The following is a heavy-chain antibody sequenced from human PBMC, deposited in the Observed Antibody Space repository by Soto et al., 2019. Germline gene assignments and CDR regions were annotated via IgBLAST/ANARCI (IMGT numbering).Heavy chain of an antibody. CDR3: ARVTGRYYYGMDV. J-gene: IGHJ6*02. Sequence: PSETLSLTCAVYGGSFSGHYWSWIRQPPGKGLEWIGEINHSGSTNYNPSLKSRVTISVDTSKNQFSLKLSSVTAADTAVYYCARVTGRYYYGMDVWGQGTTVTVSS. CDR2: INHSGST. V-gene: IGHV4-34*01. CDR1: GGSFSGHY.